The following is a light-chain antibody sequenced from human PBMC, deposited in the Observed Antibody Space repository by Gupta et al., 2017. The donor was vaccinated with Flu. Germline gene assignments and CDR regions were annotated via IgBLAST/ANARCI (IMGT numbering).Light chain of an antibody. CDR1: RRDFGDYNY. CDR2: DVG. J-gene: IGLJ1*01. CDR3: IAYSSSSRFV. V-gene: IGLV2-14*01. Sequence: SALPQPASVSGSPGQAITIPGSGTRRDFGDYNYVAWYHHSPGGPPRLMMFDVGVRPSGVSNRFSGSIPGKTASPTISGRVAEDDGDYFGIAYSSSSRFVFGSGTKVTVL.